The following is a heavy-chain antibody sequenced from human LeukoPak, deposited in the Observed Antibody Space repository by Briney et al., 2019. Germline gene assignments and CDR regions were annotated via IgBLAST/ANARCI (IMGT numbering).Heavy chain of an antibody. CDR3: ARSVGGKVPAAYD. CDR2: IYYSGST. J-gene: IGHJ4*02. D-gene: IGHD2-2*01. CDR1: GGSISSYY. V-gene: IGHV4-59*01. Sequence: PSETLSLTCTVSGGSISSYYWSWIRQPPGKGLEWFGYIYYSGSTNYNPSLKSRVTISVDTSKNQFSLKLSSVTAADTAVYYCARSVGGKVPAAYDWGQGTLVTVSS.